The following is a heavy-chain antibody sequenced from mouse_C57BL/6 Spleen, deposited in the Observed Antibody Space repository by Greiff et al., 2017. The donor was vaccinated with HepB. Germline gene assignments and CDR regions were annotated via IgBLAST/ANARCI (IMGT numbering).Heavy chain of an antibody. CDR2: IYPGDGDT. Sequence: QVQLQQSGPELVKPGASVKISCKASGYAFSSSWMNWVKQRPGKGLEWIGRIYPGDGDTNYNGKFKGKATLTADKSSSTAYMQLSSLTSEDSAVYFSARSATAHPWFAYWGQGTLVTVSA. CDR3: ARSATAHPWFAY. J-gene: IGHJ3*01. V-gene: IGHV1-82*01. D-gene: IGHD3-2*02. CDR1: GYAFSSSW.